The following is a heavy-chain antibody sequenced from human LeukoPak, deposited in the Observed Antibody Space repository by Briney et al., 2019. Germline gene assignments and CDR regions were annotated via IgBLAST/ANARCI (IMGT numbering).Heavy chain of an antibody. Sequence: GASVKVSCKASGYTFTSYYMHWVRQAPGQGLEWMGIINPSGGSTSYAQKFQGRVTMTRDTSTSTVYMELSSLRSEDTAVYYCARDAEIKNYYDSSGYYASYWGQGTLVTVSS. J-gene: IGHJ4*02. CDR3: ARDAEIKNYYDSSGYYASY. CDR2: INPSGGST. D-gene: IGHD3-22*01. V-gene: IGHV1-46*01. CDR1: GYTFTSYY.